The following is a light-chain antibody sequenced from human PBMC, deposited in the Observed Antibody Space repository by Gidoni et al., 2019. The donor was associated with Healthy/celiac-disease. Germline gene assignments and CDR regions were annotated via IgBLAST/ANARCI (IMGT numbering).Light chain of an antibody. V-gene: IGLV3-21*02. CDR2: DDS. J-gene: IGLJ2*01. CDR3: QVWDSSSDHVV. CDR1: NIGSER. Sequence: SYVLTHPPSVPVAPGQTARITCGGNNIGSERVHWYQQKPGQAPVLVVYDDSDRPSGIPERFSGSNSGNTATLTISRVEAGDEADYYCQVWDSSSDHVVFGGGTKLTVL.